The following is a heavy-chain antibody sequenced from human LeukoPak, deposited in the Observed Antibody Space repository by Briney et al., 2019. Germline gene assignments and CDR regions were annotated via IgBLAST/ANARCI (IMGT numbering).Heavy chain of an antibody. J-gene: IGHJ4*02. CDR2: IYYSGST. CDR1: GGSNISGGYY. D-gene: IGHD6-13*01. V-gene: IGHV4-31*03. CDR3: ARASAAGTRY. Sequence: SETLSLTCTVSGGSNISGGYYWSWIRQHPGKGLEWIGYIYYSGSTYYNPSLKSRVTISVDTSKNQFSLKLSSVTAADTAVYYCARASAAGTRYWGQGTLVTVSS.